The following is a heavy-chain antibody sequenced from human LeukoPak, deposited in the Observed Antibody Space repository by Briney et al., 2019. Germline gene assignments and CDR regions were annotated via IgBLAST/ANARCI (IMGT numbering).Heavy chain of an antibody. D-gene: IGHD3-9*01. J-gene: IGHJ6*02. CDR2: IWYDGSNK. CDR3: ARDPADILTGYPQYYYYYGMDV. Sequence: GGSLRLSCAASGFTFSSYGMHWVRQAPGKGLEWVAVIWYDGSNKYYADPVKGRFIISRDNSKNTLYLQMNSLRAEDTAVYYCARDPADILTGYPQYYYYYGMDVWGQGTTVTVSS. CDR1: GFTFSSYG. V-gene: IGHV3-33*01.